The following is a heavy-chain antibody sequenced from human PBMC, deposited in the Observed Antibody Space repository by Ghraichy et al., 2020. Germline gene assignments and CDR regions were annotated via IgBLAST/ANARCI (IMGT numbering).Heavy chain of an antibody. V-gene: IGHV4-34*01. CDR1: GGSFSGYY. J-gene: IGHJ4*02. CDR3: ARGRGAVTIPYFDY. Sequence: SETLSLTCAVYGGSFSGYYWSWIRQPPGKGLEWIGEINHSGSTNYNPSLKSRVTISVDTSKNQFSLKLSSVTAADTAVYYCARGRGAVTIPYFDYWGQGTLVTVSS. D-gene: IGHD4-17*01. CDR2: INHSGST.